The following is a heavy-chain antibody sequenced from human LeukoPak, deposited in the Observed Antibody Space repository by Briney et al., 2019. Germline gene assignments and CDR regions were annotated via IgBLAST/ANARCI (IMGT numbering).Heavy chain of an antibody. D-gene: IGHD2-15*01. V-gene: IGHV3-7*01. CDR1: GIIFNHYW. Sequence: GGSLRLSCASSGIIFNHYWMSWVRQVPGKGREWVSNIKEERSEKNYVDAVRGRFTISRDKARSSLYLKMNSLRAADTAVYYGARRGWQFDSWGQGTLVTVSS. CDR2: IKEERSEK. CDR3: ARRGWQFDS. J-gene: IGHJ4*02.